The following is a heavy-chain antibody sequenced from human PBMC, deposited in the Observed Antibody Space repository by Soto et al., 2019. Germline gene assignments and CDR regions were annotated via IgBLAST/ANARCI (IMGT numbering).Heavy chain of an antibody. Sequence: EVQLVESGGGLVKPGGSLRLSCAASGFTFSSYSMNWVRQAPGKGLEWVSSISSSSSYIYYADSVKGRFTISRDNAKNSLYLQMNSLRAEDTAVYYCARGVWDDFLSVGQPDYWGQGTLVTVSS. D-gene: IGHD3-3*01. CDR1: GFTFSSYS. CDR3: ARGVWDDFLSVGQPDY. J-gene: IGHJ4*02. CDR2: ISSSSSYI. V-gene: IGHV3-21*01.